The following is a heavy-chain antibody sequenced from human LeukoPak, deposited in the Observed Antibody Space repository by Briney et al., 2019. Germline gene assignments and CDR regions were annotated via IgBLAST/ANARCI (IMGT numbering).Heavy chain of an antibody. D-gene: IGHD6-13*01. V-gene: IGHV4-4*07. J-gene: IGHJ5*02. Sequence: PSETLSLTCTVSGGSISSYYWSWIRQPAGKELEWIGLIYTSGCTNYNPSLKSRVTMSVDTSKNQFSLKLSSVTAADTAVYYCTRDRAAAGTVLDPWGQGTLVTVSS. CDR3: TRDRAAAGTVLDP. CDR2: IYTSGCT. CDR1: GGSISSYY.